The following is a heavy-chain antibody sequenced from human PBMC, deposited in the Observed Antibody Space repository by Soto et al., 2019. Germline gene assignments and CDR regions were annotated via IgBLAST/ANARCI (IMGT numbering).Heavy chain of an antibody. J-gene: IGHJ4*02. CDR2: INHSGST. Sequence: QVQLQQWGAGLLKPSETLSLTCAVYGGSFSGYYWSWIRQPPGKGLEWIGEINHSGSTNYNPSLKSRGTISVDTSKNQFSLKLSSVTAADTAVYYCARARKGGTNYWGQGTLVTVSS. CDR3: ARARKGGTNY. D-gene: IGHD3-16*01. V-gene: IGHV4-34*01. CDR1: GGSFSGYY.